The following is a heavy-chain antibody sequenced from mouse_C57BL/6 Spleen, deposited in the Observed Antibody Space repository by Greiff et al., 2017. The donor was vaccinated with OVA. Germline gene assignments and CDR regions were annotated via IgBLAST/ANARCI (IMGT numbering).Heavy chain of an antibody. Sequence: VQLKESGAELVRPGASVKLSCTASGFNIKDYYMHWVKQRPEQGLEWIGRIDPEDGDTEYAPKFQGKATMTADTSSNTAYLQLSSLTSEDTAVYYCTSYYSNPYYAMDYWGQGTSVTVSS. CDR3: TSYYSNPYYAMDY. CDR1: GFNIKDYY. V-gene: IGHV14-1*01. J-gene: IGHJ4*01. D-gene: IGHD2-5*01. CDR2: IDPEDGDT.